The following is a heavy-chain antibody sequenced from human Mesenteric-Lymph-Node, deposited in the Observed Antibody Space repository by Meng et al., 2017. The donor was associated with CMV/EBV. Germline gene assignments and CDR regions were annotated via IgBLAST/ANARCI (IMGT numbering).Heavy chain of an antibody. J-gene: IGHJ4*02. CDR2: INRDGGDT. Sequence: GESLKISCVASGFTFSNYWMHWVRQAPGKGLGWVSLINRDGGDTNYADSVKGRFTISRHNAKNSLYLQMNSLRAEDTAVYYCARGNWGGDYWGQGTLVTVSS. CDR3: ARGNWGGDY. CDR1: GFTFSNYW. D-gene: IGHD7-27*01. V-gene: IGHV3-74*01.